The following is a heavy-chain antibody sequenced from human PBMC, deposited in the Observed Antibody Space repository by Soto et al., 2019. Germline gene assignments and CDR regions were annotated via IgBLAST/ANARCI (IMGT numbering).Heavy chain of an antibody. D-gene: IGHD3-10*01. CDR1: GGSISTSGNY. CDR3: ARLPLVRGLPA. V-gene: IGHV4-39*01. Sequence: QLHLQESGPGRVKPSETLSLMCSVSGGSISTSGNYWGWVRQAPEKGLEWIGIIYYGGTTNYNPSLKRRVTISVDTSKNQFSLQLTSVTAADPAVYYCARLPLVRGLPAWGQGTMVTVSS. CDR2: IYYGGTT. J-gene: IGHJ5*02.